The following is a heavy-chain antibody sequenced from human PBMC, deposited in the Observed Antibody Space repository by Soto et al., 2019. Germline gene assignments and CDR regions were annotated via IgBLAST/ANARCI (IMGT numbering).Heavy chain of an antibody. CDR1: GYSFAGYW. CDR2: IDPSDSQT. CDR3: ARQIYDSDTGPNFQYYFDS. V-gene: IGHV5-10-1*01. J-gene: IGHJ4*02. D-gene: IGHD3-22*01. Sequence: GEYLKISCMGSGYSFAGYWITWVRQKPGKGLEWMGRIDPSDSQTYYSPSFRGHVTISVTKSITTVFLQWSSLRASDTAMYYCARQIYDSDTGPNFQYYFDSWGQGPPVTVSS.